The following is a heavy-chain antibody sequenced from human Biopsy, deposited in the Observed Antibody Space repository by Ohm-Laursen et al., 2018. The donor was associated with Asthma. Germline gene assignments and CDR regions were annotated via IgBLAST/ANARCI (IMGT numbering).Heavy chain of an antibody. CDR1: GLSSSAYY. CDR2: SDHRGNT. V-gene: IGHV4-34*01. D-gene: IGHD3-3*01. CDR3: ARGPEWSGLDI. J-gene: IGHJ6*02. Sequence: SQTLSLTCSMYGLSSSAYYWTWIRPTPGKGLEWIGESDHRGNTNTNATLKSRVTISKAKSANDFSLKKKSVTAADTAIYYCARGPEWSGLDIWGQGTTVTVSS.